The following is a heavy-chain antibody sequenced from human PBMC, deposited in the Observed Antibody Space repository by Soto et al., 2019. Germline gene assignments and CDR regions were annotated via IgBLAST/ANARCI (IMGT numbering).Heavy chain of an antibody. V-gene: IGHV4-61*08. CDR1: GGSISSGDYS. CDR2: IYYSAST. CDR3: ARVRRSGWYLDY. D-gene: IGHD6-19*01. J-gene: IGHJ4*02. Sequence: SETLSLTCAVCGGSISSGDYSWSWIRQPPGKGLEWIGYIYYSASTNYSPSLKSRVTISVDTSKNQFSLNLSSVTAADTAVYYCARVRRSGWYLDYWGQGTLVTVSS.